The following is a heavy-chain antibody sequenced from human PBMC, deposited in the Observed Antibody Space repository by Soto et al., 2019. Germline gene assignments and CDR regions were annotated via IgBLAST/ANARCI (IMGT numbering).Heavy chain of an antibody. CDR2: INPSGGST. CDR3: ARGSKDSYPGSRIFDF. D-gene: IGHD3-10*01. CDR1: GYTFTSYY. J-gene: IGHJ4*02. V-gene: IGHV1-46*01. Sequence: QVQLVQSGAEVKKPGASVKVSCKASGYTFTSYYLHWVRQAPGQGLEWMGIINPSGGSTSYAQTFQGRLTMTRDTSTRTVYMELSSLSSEDTAVYYCARGSKDSYPGSRIFDFWGRGTLVTVSS.